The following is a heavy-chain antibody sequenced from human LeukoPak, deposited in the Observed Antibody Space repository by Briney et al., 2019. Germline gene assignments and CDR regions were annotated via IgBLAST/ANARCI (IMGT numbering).Heavy chain of an antibody. CDR2: INPNSGGT. Sequence: ASVKVSCKASGYTFTVYFMHWVRQAPGQGLEWMGWINPNSGGTNYAQKFQGRVTMTRDTSISTAYMELSRLRSEDTAVYYCARQHYYDSSGYFDAFDIWGQGTMVTVSS. J-gene: IGHJ3*02. CDR3: ARQHYYDSSGYFDAFDI. D-gene: IGHD3-22*01. CDR1: GYTFTVYF. V-gene: IGHV1-2*02.